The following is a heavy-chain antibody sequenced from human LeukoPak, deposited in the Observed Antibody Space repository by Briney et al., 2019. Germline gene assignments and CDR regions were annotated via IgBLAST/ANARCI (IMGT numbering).Heavy chain of an antibody. D-gene: IGHD3-22*01. V-gene: IGHV1-46*03. J-gene: IGHJ4*02. CDR1: GYTFTSYY. Sequence: ASVKVSCKASGYTFTSYYMHWVRQAPGQGLEWMGIINPSGGSTSYAQKFQGKVTMTRDTSTSTVYMELSSLRSEDTAVYYCARATMIVVAPDYWGQGTLVTVSS. CDR3: ARATMIVVAPDY. CDR2: INPSGGST.